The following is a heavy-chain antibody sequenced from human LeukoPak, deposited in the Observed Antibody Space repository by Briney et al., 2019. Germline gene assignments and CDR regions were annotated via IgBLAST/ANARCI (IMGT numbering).Heavy chain of an antibody. CDR1: GFTFSSYA. CDR2: ISYDGSNK. CDR3: ARDYNYGDNLPMGV. Sequence: GGSLRLSCAASGFTFSSYAMHWVRQAPGKGLEWVAVISYDGSNKYYADSVKGRFTISRDNSKNTLYLQMNSLRAEDTAVYYCARDYNYGDNLPMGVWGQGTMVTVSS. D-gene: IGHD4-17*01. V-gene: IGHV3-30*04. J-gene: IGHJ3*01.